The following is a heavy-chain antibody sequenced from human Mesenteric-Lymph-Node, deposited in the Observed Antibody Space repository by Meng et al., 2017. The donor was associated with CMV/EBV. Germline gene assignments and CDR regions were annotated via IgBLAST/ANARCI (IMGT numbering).Heavy chain of an antibody. Sequence: GGSLRLSCAASGFTVSTNYISWVRQAPGKGLEWVSVLYSGGSAYYADSVKGRFTVSRDNAKNSLYLQMNSLRAEDTAVYYCARDHSCSSTSCYRWFDPWGQGTLVTVSS. D-gene: IGHD2-2*02. CDR2: LYSGGSA. J-gene: IGHJ5*02. CDR1: GFTVSTNY. CDR3: ARDHSCSSTSCYRWFDP. V-gene: IGHV3-53*01.